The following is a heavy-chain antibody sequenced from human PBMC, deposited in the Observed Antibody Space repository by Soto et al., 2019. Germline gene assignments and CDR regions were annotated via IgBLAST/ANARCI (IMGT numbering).Heavy chain of an antibody. D-gene: IGHD6-19*01. Sequence: ASVKVSCKASGYTFTGYYMHCVRQAPGQVLEWMGWINPNSGGTNYAQKFQGRVTMTRDTSISTAYMELSRLTSDDTAVYYCARGGIGQWLVTHYGMDVWGQGTTVTVSS. J-gene: IGHJ6*02. CDR2: INPNSGGT. V-gene: IGHV1-2*02. CDR3: ARGGIGQWLVTHYGMDV. CDR1: GYTFTGYY.